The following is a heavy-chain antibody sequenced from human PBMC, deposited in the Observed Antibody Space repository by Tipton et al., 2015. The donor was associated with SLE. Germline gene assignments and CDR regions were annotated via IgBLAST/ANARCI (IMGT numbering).Heavy chain of an antibody. CDR2: IYYSGTT. Sequence: TLSLTCTVSGGSISSSSHYWGWIRQPPGKGLEWIGSIYYSGTTYYNPSLKSRVTISVDTSKTQFSLKLSSVTAADTAVYYCARGEAAAAEPYYFDYWGQGTLVTVSS. J-gene: IGHJ4*02. CDR3: ARGEAAAAEPYYFDY. CDR1: GGSISSSSHY. V-gene: IGHV4-39*07. D-gene: IGHD6-13*01.